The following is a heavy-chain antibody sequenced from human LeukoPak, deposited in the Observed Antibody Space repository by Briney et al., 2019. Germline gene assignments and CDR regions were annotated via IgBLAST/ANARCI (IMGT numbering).Heavy chain of an antibody. CDR2: LYYSGST. D-gene: IGHD3-10*01. J-gene: IGHJ3*02. CDR1: GGSISSYY. CDR3: HDAFDI. V-gene: IGHV4-59*01. Sequence: PSETLSLTCTVSGGSISSYYWSWIRQPPGKGLEWIGYLYYSGSTKYSPSLKSRVTISVDTSKNQFSDTAVYYCARHLGGSGSHDAFDIWGQGTMVTVSS.